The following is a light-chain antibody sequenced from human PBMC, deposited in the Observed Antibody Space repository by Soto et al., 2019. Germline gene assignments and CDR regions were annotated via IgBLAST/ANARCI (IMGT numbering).Light chain of an antibody. V-gene: IGLV2-14*01. CDR3: SSYTDSSNYV. CDR1: SSDVGAYNY. Sequence: QSVLTQPASVSGSPGQSITISCTGTSSDVGAYNYVSWYQQHPGKVPKLMIYEVSYRPSGVSDRFSGSKSANTASLTISGLQAEDEADYYCSSYTDSSNYVFGTGTKVTVL. J-gene: IGLJ1*01. CDR2: EVS.